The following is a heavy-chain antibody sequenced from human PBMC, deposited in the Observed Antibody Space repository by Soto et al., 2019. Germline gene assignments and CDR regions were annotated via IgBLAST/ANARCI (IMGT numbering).Heavy chain of an antibody. CDR2: IYDSGST. Sequence: SETLSLTCTVSGGSVSSGSFCWSWIRQPPGKGLEWIGYIYDSGSTNYNPSLKSRVTMSIDTSKNQFSLKLSSVTAADTAVYYCAREAKKYYYDSSGYYYEQYGMDVWGQGTTVTVSS. CDR3: AREAKKYYYDSSGYYYEQYGMDV. J-gene: IGHJ6*02. D-gene: IGHD3-22*01. CDR1: GGSVSSGSFC. V-gene: IGHV4-61*01.